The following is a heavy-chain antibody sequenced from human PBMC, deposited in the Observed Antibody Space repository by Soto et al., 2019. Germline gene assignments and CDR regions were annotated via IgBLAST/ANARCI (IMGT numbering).Heavy chain of an antibody. CDR3: ARGRPPGPH. Sequence: QVQLQESGPGLVKPSETLSLTCSVSGGSISSYYWSWIRQSPGKGLEWIGSIYYTGSTNYNPSLKSRFPISVATPKIRFSVRLSSGPAADPAMCYRARGRPPGPHWRQGTLFTVS. J-gene: IGHJ4*02. CDR2: IYYTGST. CDR1: GGSISSYY. V-gene: IGHV4-59*01.